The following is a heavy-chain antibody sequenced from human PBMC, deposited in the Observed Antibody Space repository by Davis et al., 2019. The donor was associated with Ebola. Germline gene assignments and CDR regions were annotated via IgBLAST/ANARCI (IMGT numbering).Heavy chain of an antibody. Sequence: SLKISCAASGFTFDDYAMHWVRQAPGKGLEWVSGISWNSGSIGYADSVKGRFTISRDNAKNSLYLQMNSLRAEDTALYYCAKYQMVPGPSGFDLWGRGTLVTVSS. D-gene: IGHD2-8*01. CDR1: GFTFDDYA. J-gene: IGHJ2*01. CDR2: ISWNSGSI. CDR3: AKYQMVPGPSGFDL. V-gene: IGHV3-9*01.